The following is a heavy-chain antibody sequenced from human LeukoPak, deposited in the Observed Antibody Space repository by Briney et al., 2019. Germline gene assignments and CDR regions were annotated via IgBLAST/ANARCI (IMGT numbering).Heavy chain of an antibody. CDR2: IYYSGST. CDR3: ARHEVRRQWLVPRWFDP. V-gene: IGHV4-39*01. D-gene: IGHD6-19*01. J-gene: IGHJ5*02. CDR1: GGSISSSSYY. Sequence: SETLSLTCTVSGGSISSSSYYWGWIRQPPGKGLEWIGSIYYSGSTYYNPSLKSRVTISVDTSKNQFSLKLSSVTAADTAVYYCARHEVRRQWLVPRWFDPWGQGTLVTVSS.